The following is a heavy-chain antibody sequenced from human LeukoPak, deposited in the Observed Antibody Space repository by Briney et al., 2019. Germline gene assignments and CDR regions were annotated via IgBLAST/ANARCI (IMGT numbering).Heavy chain of an antibody. CDR3: ARNTETAIPLPYYFDY. Sequence: ASVKVSCTASGYTFTSYAMHWVRQAPGQRLECMGWINTGNGNTKYSQKFQGRVTITRDTSASTAYMDLSSLRSEDTAVYYCARNTETAIPLPYYFDYWGQGTLVTVSS. CDR1: GYTFTSYA. J-gene: IGHJ4*02. D-gene: IGHD2-21*02. CDR2: INTGNGNT. V-gene: IGHV1-3*04.